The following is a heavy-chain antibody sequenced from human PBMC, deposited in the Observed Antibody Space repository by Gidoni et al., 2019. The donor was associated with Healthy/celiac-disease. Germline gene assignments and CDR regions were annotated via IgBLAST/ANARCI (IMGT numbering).Heavy chain of an antibody. CDR2: ISAYNGNT. V-gene: IGHV1-18*01. CDR1: GYTFTSSG. Sequence: QVQLVQSGAEVKNPGASVKVSCKASGYTFTSSGFSWVRQAPGQGLEWMGWISAYNGNTNYAQKLQGRVTMTTDTSTSTAYMELRSLRSDDTAVYYCARDRGITIFGVVSSYGMDVWGQGTTVTVSS. CDR3: ARDRGITIFGVVSSYGMDV. D-gene: IGHD3-3*01. J-gene: IGHJ6*02.